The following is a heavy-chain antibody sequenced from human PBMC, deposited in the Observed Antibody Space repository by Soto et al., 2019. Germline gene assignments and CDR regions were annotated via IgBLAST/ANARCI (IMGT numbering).Heavy chain of an antibody. D-gene: IGHD3-3*01. V-gene: IGHV1-2*02. Sequence: QLHLVQSGAVVKKPGASVTVSCSASGYPVTAYYMHWVRQAPGRGLEWMGGINPATGAAKYTQTFQGRVTFTMDPSTSTVFLVLRGLTFGDTAVFYCASGGGVGVAGSAAFDMWGQGTLVTVSS. CDR3: ASGGGVGVAGSAAFDM. J-gene: IGHJ3*02. CDR1: GYPVTAYY. CDR2: INPATGAA.